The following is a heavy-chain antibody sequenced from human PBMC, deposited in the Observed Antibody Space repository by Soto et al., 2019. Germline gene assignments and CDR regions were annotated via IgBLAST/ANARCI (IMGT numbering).Heavy chain of an antibody. CDR1: GFTFDDYA. CDR3: AKDIGGSGIYYWGGGDY. CDR2: ISWNSGSI. Sequence: EVQLVESGGGLVQPGRSPRLSCAASGFTFDDYAMHWVRQAPGKGLEWVSGISWNSGSIGYADSVKGRFTISRDNAKNSLYLEMKGLRAEDTALYYCAKDIGGSGIYYWGGGDYWGQGTLVTVSS. J-gene: IGHJ4*02. V-gene: IGHV3-9*01. D-gene: IGHD3-10*01.